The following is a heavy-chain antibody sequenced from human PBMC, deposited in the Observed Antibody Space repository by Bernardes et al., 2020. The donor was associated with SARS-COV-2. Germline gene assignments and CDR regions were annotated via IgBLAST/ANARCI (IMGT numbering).Heavy chain of an antibody. Sequence: GGSLRLSCAASGFTFTNFGLHWVRQAPGKGLEWVAVVSDDGNKRMYADSMKGRFTISRDNSRNTLHLQMNSLRADDTAVYYCARDITTLGHDYGMDVWGQGTTVTVSS. V-gene: IGHV3-33*01. D-gene: IGHD3-22*01. J-gene: IGHJ6*02. CDR3: ARDITTLGHDYGMDV. CDR1: GFTFTNFG. CDR2: VSDDGNKR.